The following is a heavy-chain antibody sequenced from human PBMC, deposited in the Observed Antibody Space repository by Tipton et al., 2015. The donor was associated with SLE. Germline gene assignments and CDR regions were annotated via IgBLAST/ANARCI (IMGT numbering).Heavy chain of an antibody. J-gene: IGHJ4*02. CDR2: IYYSGNT. CDR3: ARCIAAAGGYFDY. CDR1: GGSISSYY. V-gene: IGHV4-59*01. D-gene: IGHD6-13*01. Sequence: LRLSCTVSGGSISSYYWSWIRQPPGKGLEWIGYIYYSGNTNYNPSLKSRVTISVDTSKKQFSLKLSSVTAADTDVYYCARCIAAAGGYFDYWGQGTLVTVSS.